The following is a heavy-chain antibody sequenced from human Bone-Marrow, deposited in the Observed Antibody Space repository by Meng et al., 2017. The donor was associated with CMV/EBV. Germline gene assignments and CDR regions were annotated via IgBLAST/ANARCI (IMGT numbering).Heavy chain of an antibody. CDR3: TTEPVSTSYYDFWSGPKGAFDI. CDR1: GFTFSSYE. D-gene: IGHD3-3*01. Sequence: GESLKISCAASGFTFSSYEMSWVRQAPGKGLEWVGRIKSKTDGGTTDYAAPVKGRFTISRDDSKNTLYLQMNSLKTEDTAVYYCTTEPVSTSYYDFWSGPKGAFDIWGQGTMVTVSS. J-gene: IGHJ3*02. V-gene: IGHV3-15*01. CDR2: IKSKTDGGTT.